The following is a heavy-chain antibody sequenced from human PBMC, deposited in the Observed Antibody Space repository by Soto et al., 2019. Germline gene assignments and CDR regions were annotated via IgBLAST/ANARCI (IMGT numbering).Heavy chain of an antibody. D-gene: IGHD5-18*01. CDR3: ARYIPGVRYYGMDV. Sequence: EVQLLESGGGLVKPGGSLRLSCAASGFTFSTYAMKWVRQAPGRGLEWVSLIGESGTPTYYADSVRGRFTISRDNSGNTLFLEMYSLRVKDTTVYYCARYIPGVRYYGMDVGGQGPTVTVSS. V-gene: IGHV3-23*01. CDR1: GFTFSTYA. CDR2: IGESGTPT. J-gene: IGHJ6*02.